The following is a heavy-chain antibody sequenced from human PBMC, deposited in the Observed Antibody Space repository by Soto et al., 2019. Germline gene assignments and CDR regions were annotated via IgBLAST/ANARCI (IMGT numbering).Heavy chain of an antibody. CDR1: WDSVTGNTDR. D-gene: IGHD3-10*01. J-gene: IGHJ6*02. CDR3: ASGMLVRGADYVDV. CDR2: TYYRSKWYY. Sequence: QAFRLPWVISWDSVTGNTDRWNWIKQSPSRGLEWLGRTYYRSKWYYDYAGSVKGRMTINPDTSRNQFSLQLNSVSPEDTAVYYCASGMLVRGADYVDVWGQGTTVTVSS. V-gene: IGHV6-1*01.